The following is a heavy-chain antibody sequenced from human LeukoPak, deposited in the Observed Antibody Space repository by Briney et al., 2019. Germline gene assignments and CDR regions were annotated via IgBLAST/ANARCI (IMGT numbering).Heavy chain of an antibody. CDR1: GFTVSNYY. Sequence: PGRSLRLSCAASGFTVSNYYMSWVRQAPGKGREWVSVIHSGGTTNYADSVKGRFTISRDSSKNTLDLQMNSLRAEDTAMYYCARAVYSGNYHVGESDYWGQGTLVTVSS. CDR2: IHSGGTT. CDR3: ARAVYSGNYHVGESDY. J-gene: IGHJ4*02. V-gene: IGHV3-53*01. D-gene: IGHD1-26*01.